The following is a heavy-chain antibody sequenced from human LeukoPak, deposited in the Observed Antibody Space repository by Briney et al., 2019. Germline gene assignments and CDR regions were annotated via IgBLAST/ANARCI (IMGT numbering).Heavy chain of an antibody. CDR2: IKEDGSEK. J-gene: IGHJ4*02. CDR1: GFTFSSYW. V-gene: IGHV3-7*01. CDR3: ARRGYSFGSDY. D-gene: IGHD5-18*01. Sequence: GGSPRLSCAGSGFTFSSYWMSWVRQAPGKGLEWVANIKEDGSEKYYVDSVKGRFTISRDNAKNSLYLQMNSLRGEDTAVYYCARRGYSFGSDYWGQGTLVTVSS.